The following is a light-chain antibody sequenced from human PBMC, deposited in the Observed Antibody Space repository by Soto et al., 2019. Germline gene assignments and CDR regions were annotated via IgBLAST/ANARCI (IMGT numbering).Light chain of an antibody. Sequence: DIQLTQSPSFLSASVGDRVTITCRASEDISSYLSWYHQKPGKIPKLLISAASTLQSGVPSRFSGSGSGTEFTLTIRGLQPEDFATYYCQQFNSYPITFGQGTRLEI. CDR1: EDISSY. V-gene: IGKV1-9*01. CDR2: AAS. J-gene: IGKJ5*01. CDR3: QQFNSYPIT.